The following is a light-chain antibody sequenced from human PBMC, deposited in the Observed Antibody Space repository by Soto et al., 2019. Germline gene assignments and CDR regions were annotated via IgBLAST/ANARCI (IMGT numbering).Light chain of an antibody. CDR3: QSYDSSLSASV. V-gene: IGLV1-40*01. J-gene: IGLJ1*01. CDR2: GNN. CDR1: SSNIGAGYN. Sequence: QSVLTQPPSVSGGPGQRVTISCTGSSSNIGAGYNVHWYQQLPGTAPKPLIYGNNNRPSGVPDRFSGSRSGTSASLAITGLQAEDEADYYCQSYDSSLSASVFGTGTKVTVL.